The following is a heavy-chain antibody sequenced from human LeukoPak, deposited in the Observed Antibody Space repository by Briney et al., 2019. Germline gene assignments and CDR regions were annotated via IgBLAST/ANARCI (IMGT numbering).Heavy chain of an antibody. CDR3: ARERRWFGAYLDY. D-gene: IGHD3-10*01. J-gene: IGHJ4*02. CDR2: INHSGST. V-gene: IGHV4-34*01. Sequence: SETLSLTCAVYGGSFSGYYWSWIRQPPGKGLEWIGEINHSGSTNYNPSLKSRVTISVDTSKNQFSLKLSSVAAADTAVYYCARERRWFGAYLDYWGQGTLVTVSS. CDR1: GGSFSGYY.